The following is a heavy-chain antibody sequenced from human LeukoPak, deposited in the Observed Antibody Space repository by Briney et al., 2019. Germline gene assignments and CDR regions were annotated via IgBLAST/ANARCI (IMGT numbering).Heavy chain of an antibody. V-gene: IGHV3-20*04. Sequence: PGGSLRLSCAASGFTFSNYAMNWVRQAPGKGLEWVSGINWNGASTDYADSVKGRFTISRDNAKKSLYLQMNSLRAEDTAFYYCASWSVSPKLDYWGQGALVTVSS. CDR3: ASWSVSPKLDY. J-gene: IGHJ4*02. CDR2: INWNGAST. D-gene: IGHD3-3*01. CDR1: GFTFSNYA.